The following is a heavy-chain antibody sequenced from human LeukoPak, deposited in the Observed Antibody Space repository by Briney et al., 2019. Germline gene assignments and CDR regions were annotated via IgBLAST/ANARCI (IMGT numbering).Heavy chain of an antibody. CDR2: IYYSGIT. Sequence: PSETLSLTCTVSGGSISNSDSYWGWIRQPPGKGLEWIGSIYYSGITYCNPSLKSRVTISVDTSKNQFSLKLGSVTAADTAVYYCARKKRITIFGMVITPFDPWGQGTLVTVSS. CDR1: GGSISNSDSY. CDR3: ARKKRITIFGMVITPFDP. D-gene: IGHD3-3*01. V-gene: IGHV4-39*01. J-gene: IGHJ5*02.